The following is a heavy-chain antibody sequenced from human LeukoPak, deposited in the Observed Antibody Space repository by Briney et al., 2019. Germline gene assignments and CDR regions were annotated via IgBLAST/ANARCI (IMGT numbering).Heavy chain of an antibody. CDR3: ARGRITMVRGVNY. CDR2: INPNSGGT. J-gene: IGHJ4*02. Sequence: ASVKVSCKASGDTFTGYYMHWVRQAPGQGLEWMGWINPNSGGTNYAQKFEGRVTMTRDTSISTAYMELSRLRSDDTAVYYCARGRITMVRGVNYWGQGTLVTVSS. V-gene: IGHV1-2*02. D-gene: IGHD3-10*01. CDR1: GDTFTGYY.